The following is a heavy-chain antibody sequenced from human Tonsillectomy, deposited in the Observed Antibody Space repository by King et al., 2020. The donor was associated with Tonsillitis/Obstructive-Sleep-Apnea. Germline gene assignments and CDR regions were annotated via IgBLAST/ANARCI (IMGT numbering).Heavy chain of an antibody. CDR1: GFTFSSYA. Sequence: VQLVESGGGLVQPGESLRLSCVVSGFTFSSYAMSWVRQAPGKGLEWVSTISGSGGSTYYADSVKGRFTISRDNSTNTLYVQMNSLRAEDTAVYYCAKGQRSRSSSGGSNGMDVWGQGTTVTVSS. V-gene: IGHV3-23*04. J-gene: IGHJ6*02. CDR3: AKGQRSRSSSGGSNGMDV. D-gene: IGHD6-6*01. CDR2: ISGSGGST.